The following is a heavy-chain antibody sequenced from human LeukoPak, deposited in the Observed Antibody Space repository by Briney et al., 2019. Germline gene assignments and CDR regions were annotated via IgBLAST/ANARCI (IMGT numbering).Heavy chain of an antibody. CDR1: GFTFSSYG. V-gene: IGHV3-33*01. J-gene: IGHJ4*02. D-gene: IGHD1-14*01. CDR3: AREQSGGQDEPWYYFDY. CDR2: IWYDGSNK. Sequence: GRSLRLSCAASGFTFSSYGMHWVRQAPGKGLEWVAVIWYDGSNKYYADSVKGRFTISRDNSKNTLYLQMNSLRAEDTAVYYCAREQSGGQDEPWYYFDYWGQGTLVTVSS.